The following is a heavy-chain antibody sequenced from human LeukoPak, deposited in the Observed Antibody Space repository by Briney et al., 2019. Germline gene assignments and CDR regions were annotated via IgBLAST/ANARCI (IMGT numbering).Heavy chain of an antibody. D-gene: IGHD3-3*01. J-gene: IGHJ6*02. Sequence: PGGSLRLSCAASGFTFSSYSMNWVRQAPGKGPEWVSSISSSSSYIYYADSVKGRFTISRDNAKNSLYLQMNSLRAEDTAVYYCASTVWSGYGMDVWGQGTTVTVSS. CDR2: ISSSSSYI. CDR1: GFTFSSYS. V-gene: IGHV3-21*01. CDR3: ASTVWSGYGMDV.